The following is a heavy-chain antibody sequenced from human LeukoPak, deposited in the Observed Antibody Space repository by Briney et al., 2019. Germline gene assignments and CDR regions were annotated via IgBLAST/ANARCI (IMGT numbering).Heavy chain of an antibody. Sequence: GGSLRPYCAASGFTFSSYAMSWVRQAPGKGLEWVSAISGSGGSTYYADSVKGRFTISRDNSKNTLYLQMNSLRAEDTAVYYCAKGTDVGATTDFDYRGQGTLVTVSS. D-gene: IGHD1-26*01. CDR3: AKGTDVGATTDFDY. CDR1: GFTFSSYA. CDR2: ISGSGGST. J-gene: IGHJ4*02. V-gene: IGHV3-23*01.